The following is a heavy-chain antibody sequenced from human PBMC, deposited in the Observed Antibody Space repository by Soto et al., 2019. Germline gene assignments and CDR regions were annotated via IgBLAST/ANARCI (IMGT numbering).Heavy chain of an antibody. D-gene: IGHD3-10*01. V-gene: IGHV3-30-3*01. Sequence: QVQLVESGGGVVQPGRSLRLSCAASGFTFSNYIMHWVRQAPGKGLEWVAIILHDGNNKYYADSVKGRFTISRDNSKNTLYLQMNSLRTEDTVIYYWVRDDEGGSYCDLGYWGQGTLVTVSS. CDR1: GFTFSNYI. CDR3: VRDDEGGSYCDLGY. CDR2: ILHDGNNK. J-gene: IGHJ4*02.